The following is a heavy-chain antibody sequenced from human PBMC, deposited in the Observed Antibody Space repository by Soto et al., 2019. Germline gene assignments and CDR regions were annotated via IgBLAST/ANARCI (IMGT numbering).Heavy chain of an antibody. CDR3: ARFNWYFDL. CDR2: IYYSGST. Sequence: QVQLQESGTGLVKPSETLSLTCTVSGGSISSYYWSWIRRPPGKGLEWIGYIYYSGSTNYNPSLKRRVTISVDTSKDQFSLKLSSVTSADTAVYYCARFNWYFDLWGRGTRVTFSS. CDR1: GGSISSYY. J-gene: IGHJ2*01. V-gene: IGHV4-59*08.